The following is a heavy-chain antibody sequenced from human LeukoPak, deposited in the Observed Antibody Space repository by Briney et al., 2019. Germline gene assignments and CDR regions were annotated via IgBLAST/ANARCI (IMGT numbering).Heavy chain of an antibody. Sequence: GPTLVNPTETLTLTCTVPGFSLSNARRGGSWIRQPPGKALEWLANIFSSDEKSYSPSLKSRITIYTDTSKSQVVLTLTNMDPVDTATYYCARIRPPYRLLYQRSGAFDIWGQGTMVTVSS. CDR3: ARIRPPYRLLYQRSGAFDI. CDR2: IFSSDEK. CDR1: GFSLSNARRG. D-gene: IGHD2-2*02. V-gene: IGHV2-26*01. J-gene: IGHJ3*02.